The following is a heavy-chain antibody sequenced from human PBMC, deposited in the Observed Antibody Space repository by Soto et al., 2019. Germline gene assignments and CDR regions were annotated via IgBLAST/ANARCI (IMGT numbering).Heavy chain of an antibody. Sequence: PGESLKISCKGSGYSFTSYWIGWVRQMPGKGLEWMGIIYPGDSDTRYSPSFQGQVTTSADKSISTAYLQWSSLKASDTAMYYCARPYCSGGSCYYYGMDVWGQGTTVTVSS. V-gene: IGHV5-51*01. CDR3: ARPYCSGGSCYYYGMDV. CDR1: GYSFTSYW. J-gene: IGHJ6*02. CDR2: IYPGDSDT. D-gene: IGHD2-15*01.